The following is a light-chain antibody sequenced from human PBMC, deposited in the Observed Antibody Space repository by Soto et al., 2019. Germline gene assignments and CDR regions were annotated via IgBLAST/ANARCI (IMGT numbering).Light chain of an antibody. CDR2: KAS. V-gene: IGKV1-5*03. Sequence: DIQMTQSPSTLSASVGDRVTITCRASQSIGSWLAWYQQKPGKAPKLLIYKASSLESGVPSRFSGSGSGTEFTLAINSRQPDDFARLYCQQDGSYSPSTFGQGTKVEIK. CDR3: QQDGSYSPST. J-gene: IGKJ1*01. CDR1: QSIGSW.